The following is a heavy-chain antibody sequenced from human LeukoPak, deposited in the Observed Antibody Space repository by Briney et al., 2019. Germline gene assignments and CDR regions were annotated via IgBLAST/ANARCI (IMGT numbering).Heavy chain of an antibody. V-gene: IGHV1-8*03. Sequence: ASVKVSCKASGYTFTNNDINWVRQAPGQGLEWMGWMNPNSGNRGYVQKFQGRVTITRDTSIRTAYLELRSLRSEDTAVYYCARVPDLRSCSGGGSCYRLDYWGEGALVGVSS. CDR2: MNPNSGNR. CDR3: ARVPDLRSCSGGGSCYRLDY. CDR1: GYTFTNND. J-gene: IGHJ4*02. D-gene: IGHD2-15*01.